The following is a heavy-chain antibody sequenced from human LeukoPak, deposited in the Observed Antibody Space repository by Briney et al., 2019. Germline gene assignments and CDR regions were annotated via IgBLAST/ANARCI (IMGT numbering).Heavy chain of an antibody. CDR3: ARDPAGDY. V-gene: IGHV3-30-3*01. CDR2: ISYDGSNK. J-gene: IGHJ4*02. CDR1: GFTFSSYA. Sequence: GGSLRLSCAASGFTFSSYAMHWVRQAPGKGLEWVAVISYDGSNKYYADSVKGRFTISRDNSKNTLYLQMNSLRAEDTAVYYCARDPAGDYWGQGTLVIVSS.